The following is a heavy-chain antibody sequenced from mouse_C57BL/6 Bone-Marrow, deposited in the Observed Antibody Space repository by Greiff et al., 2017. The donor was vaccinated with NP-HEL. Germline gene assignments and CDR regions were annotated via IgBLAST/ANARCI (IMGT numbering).Heavy chain of an antibody. J-gene: IGHJ3*01. Sequence: LQQSGAELVKPGASVKISCKASGYAFSSYWMNWVKQRPGKGLEWIGQIYPGDGDTNYNGKFKGKATLTADKSSSTAYMQLSSLTSEDSAVYFCASYYYDYDPWFAYWGQGTLVTVSA. CDR2: IYPGDGDT. CDR1: GYAFSSYW. V-gene: IGHV1-80*01. D-gene: IGHD2-4*01. CDR3: ASYYYDYDPWFAY.